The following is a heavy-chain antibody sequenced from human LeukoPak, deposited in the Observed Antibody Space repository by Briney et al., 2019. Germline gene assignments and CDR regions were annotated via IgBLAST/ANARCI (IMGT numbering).Heavy chain of an antibody. D-gene: IGHD2-2*01. CDR2: ISSSGSTI. CDR1: GFTFSDYY. J-gene: IGHJ3*02. CDR3: ARASGGYCSSTSCSGAFDI. V-gene: IGHV3-11*01. Sequence: GGSLRLSCAASGFTFSDYYMSWIRQAPGKGLEWVSYISSSGSTIYYADSVKGRFTISRDNAKNSLYLQMNSLRAEDTAVYYCARASGGYCSSTSCSGAFDIWGQGTMVTVSS.